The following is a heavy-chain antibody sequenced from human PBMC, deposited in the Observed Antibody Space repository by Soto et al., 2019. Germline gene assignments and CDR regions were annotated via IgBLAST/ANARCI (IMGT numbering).Heavy chain of an antibody. CDR1: RFTVSSNY. CDR3: ARHPKLHVSGGYRGGPDSSGHEGGPGEMDV. V-gene: IGHV3-66*04. J-gene: IGHJ6*01. Sequence: PGGSLRLSCAASRFTVSSNYMSWVRQAPGKGLEWVSVIYSGGRTYYADSVKGRFTISRDNSKNTLYLQMNNLRAEDTAVYFCARHPKLHVSGGYRGGPDSSGHEGGPGEMDVWGQGTTVTVSS. CDR2: IYSGGRT. D-gene: IGHD3-22*01.